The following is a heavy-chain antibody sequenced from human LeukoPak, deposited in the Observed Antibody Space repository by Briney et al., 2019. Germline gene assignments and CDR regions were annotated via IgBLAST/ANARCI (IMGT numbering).Heavy chain of an antibody. CDR1: GGSISSSSYY. CDR3: ATTYYETTGYLDWYFDL. J-gene: IGHJ2*01. V-gene: IGHV4-39*07. D-gene: IGHD3-22*01. Sequence: SETLSLTCTVSGGSISSSSYYWGWIRQPPGKGLEWIGSIYYSGSTYYNPSLKSRVTISVDTSKNQFSLKLSSVTAADTAVYYCATTYYETTGYLDWYFDLWGRGTLVTVSS. CDR2: IYYSGST.